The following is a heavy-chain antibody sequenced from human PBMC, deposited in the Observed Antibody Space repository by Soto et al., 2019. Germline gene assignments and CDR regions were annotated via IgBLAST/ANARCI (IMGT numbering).Heavy chain of an antibody. D-gene: IGHD3-10*01. CDR3: TRDLRRGFDY. CDR2: IRSKAYGGTT. V-gene: IGHV3-49*04. J-gene: IGHJ4*02. CDR1: GFTFGDYA. Sequence: GGSLRLSCAASGFTFGDYAMIWVRQAPGKGLEWVGFIRSKAYGGTTEYAAYVKDRFTISRDDSTGTTYLKMNSLKTEDTALYYCTRDLRRGFDYRAQGTLGTGSS.